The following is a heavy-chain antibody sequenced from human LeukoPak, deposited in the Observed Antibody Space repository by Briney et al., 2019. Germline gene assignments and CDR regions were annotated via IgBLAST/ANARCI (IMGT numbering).Heavy chain of an antibody. CDR3: AKVGRADDYYFDY. CDR2: ISAGGSST. J-gene: IGHJ4*02. D-gene: IGHD3-3*01. V-gene: IGHV3-23*01. CDR1: GFTFNTSA. Sequence: GGSLRLSCAASGFTFNTSAMSWVRQAPGKGLEWVSGISAGGSSTYYTDSVKGRFTISRDNSKNTLNLQVNSLRAEDTAVYYCAKVGRADDYYFDYWGQGTLVTVSS.